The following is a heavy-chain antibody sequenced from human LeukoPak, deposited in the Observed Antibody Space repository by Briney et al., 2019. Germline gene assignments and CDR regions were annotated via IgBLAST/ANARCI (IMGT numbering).Heavy chain of an antibody. CDR1: GYTFGSYD. J-gene: IGHJ4*02. D-gene: IGHD1-26*01. Sequence: ASVKVSCKASGYTFGSYDINWVRQATGQGLEWMGWMNPNSGNTGYTQKFQGRVTMTRDSSISTAYMELSSLRSEDTAVYYCARLSGSYLDAFDYWGQGTLVTVSS. CDR2: MNPNSGNT. V-gene: IGHV1-8*01. CDR3: ARLSGSYLDAFDY.